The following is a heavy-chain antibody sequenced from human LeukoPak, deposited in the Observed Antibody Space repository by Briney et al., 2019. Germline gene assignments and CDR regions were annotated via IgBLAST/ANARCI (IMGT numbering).Heavy chain of an antibody. V-gene: IGHV1-46*01. CDR2: INPSGDIT. J-gene: IGHJ4*02. D-gene: IGHD6-13*01. CDR1: GYTFTSYY. CDR3: ARDYSSSWPRRYFDY. Sequence: ASVKVSCKASGYTFTSYYIHWVRQAPGQGLEWMGIINPSGDITSYAQKFQGRVTMTRDTSTNTVYMELSSLRSEDTAVYYCARDYSSSWPRRYFDYWGQGTLVTVSS.